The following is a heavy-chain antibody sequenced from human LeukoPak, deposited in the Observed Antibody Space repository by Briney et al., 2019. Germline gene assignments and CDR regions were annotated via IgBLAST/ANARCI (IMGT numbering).Heavy chain of an antibody. CDR1: GYTFTSYG. CDR3: ATPSTVVSAEYFQH. Sequence: SVKVSCKASGYTFTSYGISWVRQAPGQGLEWMGGIIPIFGTADYAQKFQGRVTITTDESTSTAYMELSSLRSEDTAVYYCATPSTVVSAEYFQHWGQGTLVTVSS. D-gene: IGHD4-23*01. V-gene: IGHV1-69*05. CDR2: IIPIFGTA. J-gene: IGHJ1*01.